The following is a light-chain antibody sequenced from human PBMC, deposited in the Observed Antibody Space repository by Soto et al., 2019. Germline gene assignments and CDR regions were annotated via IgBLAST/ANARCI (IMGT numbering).Light chain of an antibody. J-gene: IGKJ4*01. Sequence: IQVTQSPSSLSASLGDRVTITCRASQAIGNDLRWYQQKPGKAPDRLIYAASRLENGVPSRFRGSGSGTEFTLTISSLQPEDSETYYCLQYNSFPRAFGAGTKVDIK. CDR1: QAIGND. V-gene: IGKV1-17*01. CDR2: AAS. CDR3: LQYNSFPRA.